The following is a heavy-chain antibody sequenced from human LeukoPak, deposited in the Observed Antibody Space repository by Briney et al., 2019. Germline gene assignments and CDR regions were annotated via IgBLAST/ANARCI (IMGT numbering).Heavy chain of an antibody. V-gene: IGHV3-48*04. D-gene: IGHD3-9*01. CDR1: GFSLSHDT. CDR3: ARDMDYDILTGYQGYFDY. Sequence: SGGSLRLSCAASGFSLSHDTMNWVRQAPGKGLEWVSYISSTSSTIYYADSVKGRFTISRDNAKNSLYLQMNSLRAEDTAVYYCARDMDYDILTGYQGYFDYWGQGTLVTVSS. CDR2: ISSTSSTI. J-gene: IGHJ4*02.